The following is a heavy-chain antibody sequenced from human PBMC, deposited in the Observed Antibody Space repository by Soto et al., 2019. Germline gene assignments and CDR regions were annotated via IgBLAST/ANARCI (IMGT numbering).Heavy chain of an antibody. CDR1: DYSISNGYY. CDR2: IYYSGNT. Sequence: SETLSLTYAVSDYSISNGYYWGWIRQPPGKGLERIGSIYYSGNTYYNPSLKSRVTISVDTSKNQFSLKLNSVTAADTAVYYCARQGYGSGPNWLDSWGQGTLVTVSS. V-gene: IGHV4-38-2*01. J-gene: IGHJ5*01. D-gene: IGHD3-10*01. CDR3: ARQGYGSGPNWLDS.